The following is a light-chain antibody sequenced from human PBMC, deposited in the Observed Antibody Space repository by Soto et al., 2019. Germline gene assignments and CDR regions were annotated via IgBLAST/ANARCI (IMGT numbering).Light chain of an antibody. CDR1: QSLSYW. CDR2: KAS. Sequence: DIQMTQSPSTLSASVGDTVTITCRASQSLSYWLAWYQQKPGQAPKLLIHKASTLESGVPSRFSGSGSGTEFPLTISSLQPDDFATFYCQQYDRCPYTFGQGTKLEIK. V-gene: IGKV1-5*03. J-gene: IGKJ2*01. CDR3: QQYDRCPYT.